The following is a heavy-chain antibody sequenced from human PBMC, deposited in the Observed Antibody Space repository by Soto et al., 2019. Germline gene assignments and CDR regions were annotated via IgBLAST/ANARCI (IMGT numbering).Heavy chain of an antibody. J-gene: IGHJ5*02. CDR3: ARDLHLSGWNARFVP. CDR1: GFTFSNYA. D-gene: IGHD6-19*01. CDR2: ISASSSSYI. Sequence: PGGSLRLSCAASGFTFSNYAMNWVRQAPGKGLEWVSGISASSSSYIYYADSVKGRFTISRDNAKNPLYLQMNSLRAEDTAVYYCARDLHLSGWNARFVPWGQGTLVTVSS. V-gene: IGHV3-21*01.